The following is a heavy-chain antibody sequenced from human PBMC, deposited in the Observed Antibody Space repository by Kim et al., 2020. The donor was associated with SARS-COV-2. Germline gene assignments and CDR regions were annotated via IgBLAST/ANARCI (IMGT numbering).Heavy chain of an antibody. CDR2: ISGDGGST. D-gene: IGHD3-10*01. V-gene: IGHV3-43*02. CDR3: AKDGYITMVRGSLSGW. CDR1: GFTFDDYA. Sequence: GGSLRLSCAASGFTFDDYAMHWVRQAPGKGLEWVSLISGDGGSTYYADSVKGRFTISRDNSKNSLYLQMNSLRTEDTALYYCAKDGYITMVRGSLSGWGGQRTLVTVSS. J-gene: IGHJ4*02.